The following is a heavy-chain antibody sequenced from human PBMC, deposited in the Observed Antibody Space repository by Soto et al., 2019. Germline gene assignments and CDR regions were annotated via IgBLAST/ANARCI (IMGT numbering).Heavy chain of an antibody. CDR2: IIPIFGTA. J-gene: IGHJ4*02. CDR3: ARAGMEHGHFDY. Sequence: SVKVSCKASGGTFSSYASSWVRQAPGQGLEWMGGIIPIFGTANYAQKFQGRVTITADESTSTAYMELSSLRSEDTAVYYCARAGMEHGHFDYWGQRTLVTVSS. CDR1: GGTFSSYA. V-gene: IGHV1-69*13. D-gene: IGHD1-1*01.